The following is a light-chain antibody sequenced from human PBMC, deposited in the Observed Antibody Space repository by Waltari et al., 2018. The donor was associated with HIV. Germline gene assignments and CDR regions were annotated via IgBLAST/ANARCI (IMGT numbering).Light chain of an antibody. V-gene: IGLV1-40*01. CDR2: GNS. Sequence: QSVLTQPPSVSGAPGQRVPISCTGSSSNIGAPYDVHWFQHLPGTAPKLLIYGNSNRPSGVPDRFSGSKSGTSASLAITGLQAEDEADYYCQSYDSSLRGSVFGTGTKVTVL. J-gene: IGLJ1*01. CDR1: SSNIGAPYD. CDR3: QSYDSSLRGSV.